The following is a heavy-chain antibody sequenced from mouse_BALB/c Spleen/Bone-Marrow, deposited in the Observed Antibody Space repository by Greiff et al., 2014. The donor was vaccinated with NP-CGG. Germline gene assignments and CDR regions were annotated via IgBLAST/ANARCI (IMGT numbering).Heavy chain of an antibody. CDR1: GFSIKDTY. J-gene: IGHJ3*01. D-gene: IGHD1-1*01. CDR2: IDPANGNT. V-gene: IGHV14-3*02. Sequence: VQLKESGAELVKPGASVKLSCTASGFSIKDTYMHWVKQRPEQGLEWIGRIDPANGNTKYDPKFQGKATITADTSSNTAYLQLSSLTSEDTAVYYCASYYYGRAWFAYWGQGTLVTVSA. CDR3: ASYYYGRAWFAY.